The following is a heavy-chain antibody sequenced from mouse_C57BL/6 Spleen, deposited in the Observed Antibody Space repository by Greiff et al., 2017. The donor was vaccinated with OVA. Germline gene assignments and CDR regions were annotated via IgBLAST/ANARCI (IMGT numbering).Heavy chain of an antibody. J-gene: IGHJ1*03. CDR3: ARERDYYGSSHWYFDV. Sequence: VKLMESGAELVRPGASVKLSCKASGYTFTDYYINWVKQRPGQGLEWIARIYPGSGNTYYNEKFKGKATLTAEKSSSTAYMQLSSLTSEDSAVYFCARERDYYGSSHWYFDVWGTGTTVTVSS. D-gene: IGHD1-1*01. V-gene: IGHV1-76*01. CDR1: GYTFTDYY. CDR2: IYPGSGNT.